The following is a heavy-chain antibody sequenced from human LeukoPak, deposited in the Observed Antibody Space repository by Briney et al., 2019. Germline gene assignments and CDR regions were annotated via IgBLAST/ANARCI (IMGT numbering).Heavy chain of an antibody. D-gene: IGHD2/OR15-2a*01. CDR3: ARERGPPRGDYVLD. Sequence: GGSLRLSCAASGFTFSSYTMNWVRQAPGKGREWVSSISSSSSTIYYTDSVKGGFTITRDNAKTSMYLQMNRRRAEDTAVYYCARERGPPRGDYVLDWGQGTLVTVSS. J-gene: IGHJ4*02. CDR1: GFTFSSYT. V-gene: IGHV3-48*04. CDR2: ISSSSSTI.